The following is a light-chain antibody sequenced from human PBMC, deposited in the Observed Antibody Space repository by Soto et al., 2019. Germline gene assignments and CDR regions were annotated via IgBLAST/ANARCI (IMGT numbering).Light chain of an antibody. CDR1: QSISSW. CDR3: QQYNSYGT. CDR2: DAS. Sequence: DIQMTQSPSTLLASAGDRVTITCRASQSISSWLAWYQQKPGKAPKLLIYDASNLESGVPSRFSGSGSGTEFTLTISSLQPDDFASYYCQQYNSYGTFGQGTKVEIK. J-gene: IGKJ1*01. V-gene: IGKV1-5*01.